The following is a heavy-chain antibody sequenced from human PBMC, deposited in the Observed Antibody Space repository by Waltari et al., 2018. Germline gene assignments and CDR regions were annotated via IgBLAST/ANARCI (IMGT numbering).Heavy chain of an antibody. D-gene: IGHD3-10*01. CDR3: ARMGFREPGIR. J-gene: IGHJ4*02. CDR2: INHSGST. Sequence: QVQLQQWGAGLLKPSETLSLTCAVYGGSFSGYYWSWIRQPPGKGLEWIGEINHSGSTNYNPSLKSRVTISVDTSKNQFSLKLSSVTAADTAVYYCARMGFREPGIRWGQGTLVTVSS. V-gene: IGHV4-34*01. CDR1: GGSFSGYY.